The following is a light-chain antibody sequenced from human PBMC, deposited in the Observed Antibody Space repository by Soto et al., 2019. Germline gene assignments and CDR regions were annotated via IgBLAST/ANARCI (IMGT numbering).Light chain of an antibody. Sequence: QSALTQPASVSGSPGQSITISCTGTSSDIGGYDYVSWYQQQPGKVPKLMIFEVSNRPSGVSYRFSGSKSGNTASLTISGLQAEDEADYYCSSYTGSSTLYVFGTGTKLTVL. CDR3: SSYTGSSTLYV. CDR2: EVS. CDR1: SSDIGGYDY. J-gene: IGLJ1*01. V-gene: IGLV2-14*01.